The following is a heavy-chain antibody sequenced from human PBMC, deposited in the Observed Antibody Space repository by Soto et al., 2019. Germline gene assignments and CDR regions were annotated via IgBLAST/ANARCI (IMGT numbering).Heavy chain of an antibody. CDR1: GGPFSGYY. D-gene: IGHD3-9*01. Sequence: LSLTCAVYGGPFSGYYWSWIRQPPGKGLEWIGEINHSGSTNYNPSLKSRVTISVDTSKNQFSLKLSSVTAADTAVYYCARGGLLRYFDWSPGYYYYGMDVWGQGTTVTVSS. CDR3: ARGGLLRYFDWSPGYYYYGMDV. V-gene: IGHV4-34*01. CDR2: INHSGST. J-gene: IGHJ6*02.